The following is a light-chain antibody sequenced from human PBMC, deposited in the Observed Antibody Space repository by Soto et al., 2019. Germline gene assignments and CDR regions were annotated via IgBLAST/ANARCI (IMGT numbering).Light chain of an antibody. CDR1: QSVSSNY. V-gene: IGKV3-20*01. J-gene: IGKJ4*01. CDR3: QQYGRSPFA. Sequence: EIVLTQSPGTLSLSPGERATLSCRASQSVSSNYLAWYQQKPGQAPRLLIYGASSRATGIPDRFSGSGFGTDFTLTISKLEPEDFAVYYCQQYGRSPFAFGGGTKVEIK. CDR2: GAS.